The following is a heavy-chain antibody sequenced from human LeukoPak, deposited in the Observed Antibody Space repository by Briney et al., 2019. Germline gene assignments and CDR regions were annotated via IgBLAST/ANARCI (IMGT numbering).Heavy chain of an antibody. V-gene: IGHV3-11*05. CDR1: GFTFDDYG. Sequence: GGSLRLSCAASGFTFDDYGMSWIRQAPGKGLEWVSSISGSGTFTNYADSVKGRFTISRDNAKNSLSLQMNSLRAEDTAVYYCARDGIVGAAKDYWGQGTLVTVSS. J-gene: IGHJ4*02. D-gene: IGHD1-26*01. CDR2: ISGSGTFT. CDR3: ARDGIVGAAKDY.